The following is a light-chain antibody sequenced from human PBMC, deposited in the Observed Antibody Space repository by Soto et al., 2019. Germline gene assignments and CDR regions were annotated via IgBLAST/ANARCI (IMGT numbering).Light chain of an antibody. J-gene: IGKJ3*01. CDR2: DAS. Sequence: ELVLTQSPATLSLSPGERATLSCRASQSVSSNFAWYQQRPGQAPRLLIYDASNRATGIPARFRGSGSGKDFTLTISSLEPEDFAVYYCQQGSNWPPLFGPGTKVDIK. CDR3: QQGSNWPPL. CDR1: QSVSSN. V-gene: IGKV3-11*01.